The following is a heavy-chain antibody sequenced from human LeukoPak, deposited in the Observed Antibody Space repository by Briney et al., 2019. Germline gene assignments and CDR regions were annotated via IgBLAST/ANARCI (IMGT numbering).Heavy chain of an antibody. CDR2: TRNKTNSYTT. Sequence: GRSLRLSCAASGFNFSDHYMDWVRQAPGKGLEWVGRTRNKTNSYTTEYAASVKGRFTISRDDSKNSLYLQMNSLKTEDTAVYYCARFMYYYDSSGLDYWGQGTLVTVSS. V-gene: IGHV3-72*01. D-gene: IGHD3-22*01. CDR3: ARFMYYYDSSGLDY. J-gene: IGHJ4*02. CDR1: GFNFSDHY.